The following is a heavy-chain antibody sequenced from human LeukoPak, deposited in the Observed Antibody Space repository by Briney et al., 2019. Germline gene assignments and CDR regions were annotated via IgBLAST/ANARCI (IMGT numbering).Heavy chain of an antibody. D-gene: IGHD1-7*01. CDR1: GFTFSSYD. Sequence: GGSLRLPCAASGFTFSSYDMHWVRQATGKGLEWVSAIGTAGDTYYPGSVKGRFTISRENAKNSLYLQMNSLRAGDTAVYYCAREVGTTSGNWFDPWGQGTLVTVSS. V-gene: IGHV3-13*01. J-gene: IGHJ5*02. CDR2: IGTAGDT. CDR3: AREVGTTSGNWFDP.